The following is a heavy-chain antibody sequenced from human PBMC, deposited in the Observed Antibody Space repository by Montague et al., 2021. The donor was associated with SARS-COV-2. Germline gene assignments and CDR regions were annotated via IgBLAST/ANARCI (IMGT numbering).Heavy chain of an antibody. Sequence: SETLSLTCTVSGGSISSYYWSWIRQPPGKGLEWIGYIYYSGSINYNPSLKSRVTISVDTSKNQFSLKLSSVTAADSAVYYCARGTAAGTNFDYWGQGTLVTVSS. CDR2: IYYSGSI. J-gene: IGHJ4*02. CDR1: GGSISSYY. CDR3: ARGTAAGTNFDY. D-gene: IGHD6-13*01. V-gene: IGHV4-59*01.